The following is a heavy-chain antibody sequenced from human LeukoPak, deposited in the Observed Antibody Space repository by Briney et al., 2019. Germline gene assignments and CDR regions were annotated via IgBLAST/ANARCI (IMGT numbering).Heavy chain of an antibody. D-gene: IGHD2-21*01. CDR3: AKAVLVVGGPPFDY. Sequence: GGSLRLSCAASGFTFSSCAMSWVRQAPGKGLEWVSAISGSGGSTYYADSVKGRFTISRDNSKNTLYLQMNSLRAEDTAVYYCAKAVLVVGGPPFDYWGQGTLVTVSS. CDR1: GFTFSSCA. J-gene: IGHJ4*02. V-gene: IGHV3-23*01. CDR2: ISGSGGST.